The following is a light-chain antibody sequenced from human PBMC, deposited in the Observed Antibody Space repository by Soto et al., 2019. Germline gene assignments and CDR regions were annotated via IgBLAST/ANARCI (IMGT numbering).Light chain of an antibody. V-gene: IGKV3-15*01. CDR2: DAS. CDR3: QQYNNWPRT. J-gene: IGKJ1*01. Sequence: EIVMTQSPATLSVSPGERATPSCRASQSVSSNLAWYQQKPGLAPRLLIYDASTRATGIPARFSGSGSGTEFTLTISSLQSEDFAVYYCQQYNNWPRTFGQGTKVEIK. CDR1: QSVSSN.